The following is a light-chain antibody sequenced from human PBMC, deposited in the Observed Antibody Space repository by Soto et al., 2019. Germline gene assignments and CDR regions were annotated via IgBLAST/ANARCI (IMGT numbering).Light chain of an antibody. V-gene: IGLV1-44*01. CDR1: SSDIGSNA. Sequence: QSVLTQPPSASGTPGQRVTISCSGGSSDIGSNAVNWFQQLPGTAPKLLIYTNIQRPSGAPDRFSGSKSGTSASLAISGLQSEDEADYYCVAWHDSLNGYVFGTGTKVTVL. J-gene: IGLJ1*01. CDR2: TNI. CDR3: VAWHDSLNGYV.